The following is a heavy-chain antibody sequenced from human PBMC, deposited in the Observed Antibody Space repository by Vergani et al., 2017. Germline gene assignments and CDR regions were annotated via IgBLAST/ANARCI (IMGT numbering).Heavy chain of an antibody. CDR2: IYHSGST. Sequence: QVQLEESGPGLVKPSETLSLTCAVSGYSISSGYYWGWIRQPPGKGLEWIGSIYHSGSTYYNPSLKSRVTISEDTSKNQFSLKLSSVTAADTAVYYCARLRLEDSGYDFGGMDVWGQGTTVTVSS. J-gene: IGHJ6*02. CDR3: ARLRLEDSGYDFGGMDV. V-gene: IGHV4-38-2*01. D-gene: IGHD5-12*01. CDR1: GYSISSGYY.